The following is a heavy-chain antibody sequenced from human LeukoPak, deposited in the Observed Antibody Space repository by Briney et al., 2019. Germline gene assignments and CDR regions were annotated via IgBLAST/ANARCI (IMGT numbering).Heavy chain of an antibody. Sequence: SETLSLTCAVYGVSFSGYYWSWIRQPPGKGLEWIGEINHSGSTNYNPSLKSRVTISVDTSKNQFSLKLSSVTAADTAVYYCARGGYWFDPWGQGTLVTVSS. CDR1: GVSFSGYY. CDR3: ARGGYWFDP. V-gene: IGHV4-34*01. J-gene: IGHJ5*02. D-gene: IGHD6-25*01. CDR2: INHSGST.